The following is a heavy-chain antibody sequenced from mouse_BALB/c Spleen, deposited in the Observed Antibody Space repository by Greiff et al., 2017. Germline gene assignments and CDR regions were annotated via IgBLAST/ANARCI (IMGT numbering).Heavy chain of an antibody. CDR1: GFNIKDTY. CDR2: IDPANGTT. Sequence: VQLQQSGAELVKPGASVKLSCTASGFNIKDTYMHWVKQRPEQGLEWIGRIDPANGTTKYDPKFQGKATITADTSSNTAYLQLSSLTSEDTAVYYCARLYYASYAMDNWGQGTSVTVSS. D-gene: IGHD1-1*01. V-gene: IGHV14-3*02. CDR3: ARLYYASYAMDN. J-gene: IGHJ4*01.